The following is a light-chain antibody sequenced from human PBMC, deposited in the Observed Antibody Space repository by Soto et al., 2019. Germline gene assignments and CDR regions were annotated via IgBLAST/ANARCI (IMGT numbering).Light chain of an antibody. CDR3: QKYNSAPPT. V-gene: IGKV1-27*01. Sequence: DIQMTQSPSSLSASVGDRVTITCRASQGISNYLAWYQQKPGKVPKLLLYAASTLQSGVPSRFSGSGSGTEFTLTISILQPEDVATYYCQKYNSAPPTFGQGTKVEIK. J-gene: IGKJ1*01. CDR2: AAS. CDR1: QGISNY.